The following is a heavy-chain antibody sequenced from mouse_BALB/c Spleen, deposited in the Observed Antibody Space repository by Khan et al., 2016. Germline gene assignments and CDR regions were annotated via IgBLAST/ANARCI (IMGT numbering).Heavy chain of an antibody. J-gene: IGHJ3*01. V-gene: IGHV9-3-1*01. D-gene: IGHD1-1*01. CDR2: INTYTGEP. CDR1: GYTFTNYG. CDR3: ARDFGSRYGWFAY. Sequence: QIQLVQSGPELKKPGETVKISCKASGYTFTNYGMNWVKQAPGKGLKWMGWINTYTGEPTYADDFKGRFAFSLETSASTASLQINNLKNEDTATXFCARDFGSRYGWFAYWGQGTLGTVSA.